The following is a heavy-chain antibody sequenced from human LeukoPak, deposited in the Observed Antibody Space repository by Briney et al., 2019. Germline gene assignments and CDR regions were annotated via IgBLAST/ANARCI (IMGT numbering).Heavy chain of an antibody. CDR3: ARVFGYSYGFDY. V-gene: IGHV4-38-2*02. CDR2: IYHSGRP. CDR1: GYSISSGYY. J-gene: IGHJ4*02. D-gene: IGHD5-18*01. Sequence: SETLSLTCTVSGYSISSGYYWGWIRPPPGKGLGWGGSIYHSGRPYYNQSLKSRVTISVDTSKNQFSLKLSSVTAADSAVYYCARVFGYSYGFDYWGQGTLVTVSS.